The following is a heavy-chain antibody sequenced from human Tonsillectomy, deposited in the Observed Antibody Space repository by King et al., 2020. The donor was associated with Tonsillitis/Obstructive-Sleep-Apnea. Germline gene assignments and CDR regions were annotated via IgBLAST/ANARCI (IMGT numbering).Heavy chain of an antibody. Sequence: VQLVESGGGLVQPGGSLRLSCAASGFTFSSYDMHWVRQATGKGLEWVSAIGTAGDTYYPGSVKGRFTISRENAKNSVYLQRNSLRAGDTAVYYCARGASIGYCSSTSCPKFFYYMDVWGKGTTVTVSS. CDR2: IGTAGDT. CDR3: ARGASIGYCSSTSCPKFFYYMDV. J-gene: IGHJ6*03. D-gene: IGHD2-2*01. V-gene: IGHV3-13*01. CDR1: GFTFSSYD.